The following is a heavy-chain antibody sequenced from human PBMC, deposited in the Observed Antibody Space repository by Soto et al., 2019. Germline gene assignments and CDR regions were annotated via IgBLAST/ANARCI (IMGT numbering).Heavy chain of an antibody. V-gene: IGHV3-7*01. Sequence: GESLKISCEVSGFTFSNYWMSWVRQAPGKGLEWVANIKQEGSEKHYVDSVKGRFTISRDNAKNSLYLQMNSLRVEDTAIYYCARAIYSSSWFGYWGQGALVTVSS. J-gene: IGHJ5*01. D-gene: IGHD6-19*01. CDR3: ARAIYSSSWFGY. CDR1: GFTFSNYW. CDR2: IKQEGSEK.